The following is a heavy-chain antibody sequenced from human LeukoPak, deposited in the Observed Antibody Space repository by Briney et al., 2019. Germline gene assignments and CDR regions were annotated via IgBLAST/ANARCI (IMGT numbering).Heavy chain of an antibody. CDR3: ARDHKGYSYGYRRGYSDYYYMDV. CDR1: GGSISSYY. CDR2: IYTSGST. V-gene: IGHV4-4*07. J-gene: IGHJ6*03. Sequence: SETLSLTCTVSGGSISSYYWSWIRQPAGKGLEWIGRIYTSGSTNYNPSLKSRVTMSVDTSKNQFSLKLSSGTAADTAMYYCARDHKGYSYGYRRGYSDYYYMDVWGKGTTVTVSS. D-gene: IGHD5-18*01.